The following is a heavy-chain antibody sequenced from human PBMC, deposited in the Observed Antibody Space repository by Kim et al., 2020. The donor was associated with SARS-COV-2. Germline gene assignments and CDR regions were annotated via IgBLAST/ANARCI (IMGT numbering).Heavy chain of an antibody. CDR2: ISGSSATI. Sequence: GGSLRLSCTASGFAFSSYAMSWVRQAPGKGLEWVSTISGSSATIYYTDSVKGRFTISRDNSKNMLYLQMNSLRADDTAVYYCAQFGKSASYWGQGTLVTVSS. CDR1: GFAFSSYA. J-gene: IGHJ4*02. V-gene: IGHV3-23*01. CDR3: AQFGKSASY. D-gene: IGHD3-10*01.